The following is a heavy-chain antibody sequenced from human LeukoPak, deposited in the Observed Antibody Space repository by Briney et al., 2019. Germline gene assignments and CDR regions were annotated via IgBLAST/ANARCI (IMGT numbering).Heavy chain of an antibody. CDR3: ARHEKLGQFVY. J-gene: IGHJ4*02. CDR2: VYYSGSA. Sequence: KSSETLSLTCTVSSGSISSYYWSWIRQPPGKGLEWIGYVYYSGSANYNPSLKSRVTISVDTSKNQFSLKLSSVTAADTAVYYCARHEKLGQFVYWGQGTLVTVSS. CDR1: SGSISSYY. V-gene: IGHV4-59*08. D-gene: IGHD3-10*01.